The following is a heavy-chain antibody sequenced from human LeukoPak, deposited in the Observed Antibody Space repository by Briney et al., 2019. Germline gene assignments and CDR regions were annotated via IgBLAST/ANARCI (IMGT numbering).Heavy chain of an antibody. CDR3: AREANREWLEAQDY. J-gene: IGHJ4*02. D-gene: IGHD6-19*01. CDR2: ISAYNGNT. CDR1: GYTFTSYG. V-gene: IGHV1-18*01. Sequence: RASVKVSCKASGYTFTSYGISWVRQAPGQGLEWMGWISAYNGNTNYAQKLQGRVTMTTDTSTSTAYMELRSLRSDDTAVYYCAREANREWLEAQDYWGQGTLVTVSS.